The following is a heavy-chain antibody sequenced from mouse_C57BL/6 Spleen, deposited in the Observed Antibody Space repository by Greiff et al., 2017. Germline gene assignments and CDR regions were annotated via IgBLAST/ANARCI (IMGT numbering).Heavy chain of an antibody. J-gene: IGHJ3*01. Sequence: VQLQQSGPELVKPGASVKISCKASGYTFTDYYMNWVKQSHGKSLEWIGDINPNNGGTSYNQKFKGKATLTVDKSSSTAYMELRSLTSEDSAVYYCARGGFYNGPFAYWCQGTLVTVSA. CDR1: GYTFTDYY. V-gene: IGHV1-26*01. D-gene: IGHD1-1*01. CDR2: INPNNGGT. CDR3: ARGGFYNGPFAY.